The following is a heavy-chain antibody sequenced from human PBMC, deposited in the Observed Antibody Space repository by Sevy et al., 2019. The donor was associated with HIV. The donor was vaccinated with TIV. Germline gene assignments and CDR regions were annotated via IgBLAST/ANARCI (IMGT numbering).Heavy chain of an antibody. V-gene: IGHV3-48*03. J-gene: IGHJ4*02. CDR1: GFIFTTYE. CDR3: ARARDYYNSVGPYFFDY. Sequence: GGSLRLSCAASGFIFTTYEMNWVRQAPGKGLEWVSYITSSGSTIYYADSVKGRFSISRDNVKNSLYLQMNNLRAEDTAVDYCARARDYYNSVGPYFFDYWGQGTLVTVSS. CDR2: ITSSGSTI. D-gene: IGHD3-22*01.